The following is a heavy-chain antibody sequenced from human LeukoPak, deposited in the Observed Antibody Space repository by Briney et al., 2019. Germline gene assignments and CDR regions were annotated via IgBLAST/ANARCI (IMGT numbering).Heavy chain of an antibody. J-gene: IGHJ4*02. CDR3: ARAGYSYATGYQFDY. Sequence: KPSETLSLTGTVSRGSISNYYWTWIRLPPGKGLEWIGYIYYTGATYYNPSLRSRVTISLDTSKNQFSLQLTSVTAADAAVYYCARAGYSYATGYQFDYWGQGALVTVSS. CDR2: IYYTGAT. V-gene: IGHV4-59*01. CDR1: RGSISNYY. D-gene: IGHD5-18*01.